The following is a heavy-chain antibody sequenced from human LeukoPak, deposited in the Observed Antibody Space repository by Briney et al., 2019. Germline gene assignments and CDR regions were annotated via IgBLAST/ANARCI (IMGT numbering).Heavy chain of an antibody. Sequence: GGSLRLSCAASGFTFSSYWVHWVRQAPGKGLVWVSRINSDGSSTSYADSVKGRFTISRDNAKNTLYLQMNSLRAEDTAVYYCARGYCSSTSCPKDYHFDYWGQGTPVTVAS. CDR1: GFTFSSYW. CDR2: INSDGSST. J-gene: IGHJ4*02. CDR3: ARGYCSSTSCPKDYHFDY. D-gene: IGHD2-2*01. V-gene: IGHV3-74*01.